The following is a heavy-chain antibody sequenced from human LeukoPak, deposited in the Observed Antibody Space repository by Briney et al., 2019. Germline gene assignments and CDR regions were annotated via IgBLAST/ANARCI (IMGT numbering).Heavy chain of an antibody. CDR3: ARIFWSGYYRHFDY. J-gene: IGHJ4*02. V-gene: IGHV4-39*07. CDR2: IYYSGST. Sequence: SETLSLTCTVSGGSISSSSYYWGWIRQPPGKGLEWIGSIYYSGSTYYNPSLKSRVTISVDTSKNRFSLKLSSVTAADTAVYYCARIFWSGYYRHFDYWGQGTLVTVSS. D-gene: IGHD3-3*01. CDR1: GGSISSSSYY.